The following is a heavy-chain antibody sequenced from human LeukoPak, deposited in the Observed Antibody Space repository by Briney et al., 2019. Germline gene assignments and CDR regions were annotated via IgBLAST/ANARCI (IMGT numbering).Heavy chain of an antibody. J-gene: IGHJ4*02. D-gene: IGHD6-19*01. CDR1: GYTLTELS. Sequence: ASVKVSCTVSGYTLTELSMHWVRQAPGKGLEWMGGFDPEDGETIYAQKFQGRVTMTEDTSIDTAYMELSSLRSEDTAVYYCATERYSSGWYDYWGQGTLVTVSS. CDR3: ATERYSSGWYDY. CDR2: FDPEDGET. V-gene: IGHV1-24*01.